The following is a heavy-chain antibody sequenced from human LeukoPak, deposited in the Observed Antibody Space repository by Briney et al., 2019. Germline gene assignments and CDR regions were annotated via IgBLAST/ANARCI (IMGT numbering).Heavy chain of an antibody. Sequence: PGGSLRLSCAASGFTFSSYAIHWVRQAPGKGLEWVAVISHDGSNKIYADSVKGRFTVSRDNSKNTLYLQMNSLRGEDTAVYYCARAPGSSTSWSYFDFWGQGTLVTVSS. CDR3: ARAPGSSTSWSYFDF. V-gene: IGHV3-30-3*01. D-gene: IGHD6-13*01. J-gene: IGHJ4*02. CDR2: ISHDGSNK. CDR1: GFTFSSYA.